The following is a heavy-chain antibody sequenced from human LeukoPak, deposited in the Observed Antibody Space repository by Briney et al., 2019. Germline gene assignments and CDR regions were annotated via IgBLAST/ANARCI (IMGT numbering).Heavy chain of an antibody. CDR1: GYTFTAYY. V-gene: IGHV1-46*01. CDR3: ARAYNWNDKFDY. D-gene: IGHD1-20*01. J-gene: IGHJ4*02. CDR2: ISPGGGST. Sequence: ASVKVSCNASGYTFTAYYIHWVRQAPGQGLEWMGVISPGGGSTTYAQKFQGRVTMTRDTSTNTVYMELSSLRSEGTAVYYCARAYNWNDKFDYWGQGTLVTVSS.